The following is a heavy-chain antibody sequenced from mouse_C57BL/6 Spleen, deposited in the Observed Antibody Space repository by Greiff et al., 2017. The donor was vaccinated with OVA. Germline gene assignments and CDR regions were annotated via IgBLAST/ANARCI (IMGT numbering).Heavy chain of an antibody. D-gene: IGHD1-1*01. CDR2: IYWGDDK. CDR3: ARSGNYYGSRCEAWFAY. Sequence: QVTLKESGPGILQSSQTLSLTCFSSGFSLSTSCMGVSWMRPPSGKGLEWLVHIYWGDDKRYNPSMKSRLTISKDTSRNQVFLKITRGDTADTATYYCARSGNYYGSRCEAWFAYWGQGTLVTVSA. V-gene: IGHV8-12*01. CDR1: GFSLSTSCMG. J-gene: IGHJ3*01.